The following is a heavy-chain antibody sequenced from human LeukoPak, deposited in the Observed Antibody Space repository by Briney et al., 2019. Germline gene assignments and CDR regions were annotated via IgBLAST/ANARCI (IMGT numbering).Heavy chain of an antibody. D-gene: IGHD2-15*01. Sequence: PGGSLRLSCAASGFTFSSYWMSWVRQAPGKGLEWVANIKQDGSEKYYVDSVKGRFTISRDNAKNSLYLQMNSLRAEDTAVYYCARDSRVVVAATDYWGQGTLVTDSS. J-gene: IGHJ4*02. CDR1: GFTFSSYW. CDR2: IKQDGSEK. CDR3: ARDSRVVVAATDY. V-gene: IGHV3-7*01.